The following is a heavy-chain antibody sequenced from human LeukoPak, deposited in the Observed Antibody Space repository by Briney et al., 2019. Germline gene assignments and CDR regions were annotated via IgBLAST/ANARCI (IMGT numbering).Heavy chain of an antibody. CDR2: INSDGSST. J-gene: IGHJ4*02. CDR1: GFTFNNYW. V-gene: IGHV3-74*01. D-gene: IGHD6-13*01. Sequence: GGSLRLSCAASGFTFNNYWMHWVRQSPGKGLVWVSHINSDGSSTSYADSVKGRFTISRDNAKNSLYLQMNSLRAEDTAVYYCAREITLAAADLDYWGQGTLVTVSS. CDR3: AREITLAAADLDY.